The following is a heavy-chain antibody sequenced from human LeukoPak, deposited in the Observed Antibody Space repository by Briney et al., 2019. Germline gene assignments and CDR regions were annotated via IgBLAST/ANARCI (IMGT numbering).Heavy chain of an antibody. CDR1: GYSISSGYY. V-gene: IGHV4-38-2*02. CDR3: ARHGDSGNHFDP. CDR2: IYHSGST. J-gene: IGHJ5*02. D-gene: IGHD1-26*01. Sequence: SETLSLTCTVSGYSISSGYYWGWIRQPPGKGLEWIGSIYHSGSTYYNPSLKSRVTISVDTSKNQFTLKLSSVTAADTAVYYCARHGDSGNHFDPWGQGTLVTVSS.